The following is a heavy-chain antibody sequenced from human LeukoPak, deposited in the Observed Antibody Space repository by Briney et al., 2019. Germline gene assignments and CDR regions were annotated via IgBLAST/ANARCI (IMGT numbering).Heavy chain of an antibody. J-gene: IGHJ4*02. CDR1: GGSFSGYY. CDR2: IYYSGST. V-gene: IGHV4-34*01. CDR3: ARDPGFGEFDY. Sequence: SETLSLTCAVYGGSFSGYYWTWIRQPPGKGLEWIGSIYYSGSTYYNPSLKSRVTISVDTSKNQFSLKLSSVTAADTAVYYCARDPGFGEFDYWGQGTLVTVSS. D-gene: IGHD3-10*01.